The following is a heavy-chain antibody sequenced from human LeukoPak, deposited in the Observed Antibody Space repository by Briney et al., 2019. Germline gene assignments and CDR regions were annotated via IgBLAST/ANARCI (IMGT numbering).Heavy chain of an antibody. J-gene: IGHJ6*04. CDR1: GFSFSTSW. CDR3: AELGITMIGGV. D-gene: IGHD3-10*02. V-gene: IGHV3-48*04. CDR2: ISSSGSTI. Sequence: GGSLRLSCVASGFSFSTSWMHWVRQAPGKGLEWVSYISSSGSTIYYADSVKGRFTISRDNAKNSLYLQMNSLRAEDTAVYYCAELGITMIGGVWGKGTTVTISS.